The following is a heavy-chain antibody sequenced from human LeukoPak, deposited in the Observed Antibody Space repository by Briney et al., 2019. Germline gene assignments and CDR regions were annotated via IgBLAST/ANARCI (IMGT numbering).Heavy chain of an antibody. V-gene: IGHV5-51*01. CDR3: AREACTHCSSTSGRDWFDP. D-gene: IGHD2-2*01. CDR2: IYPGDSDT. CDR1: GYSFTSYW. Sequence: GESLKISCKGSGYSFTSYWIGWVRQMPGKGLEWMGIIYPGDSDTRYSPSFQGQVTISADKSTSTAYLQWSSLKASDTAMYYCAREACTHCSSTSGRDWFDPWGQGTLVTVSS. J-gene: IGHJ5*02.